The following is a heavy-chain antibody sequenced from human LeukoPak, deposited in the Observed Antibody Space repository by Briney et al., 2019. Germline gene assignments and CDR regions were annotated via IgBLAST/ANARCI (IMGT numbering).Heavy chain of an antibody. Sequence: PGGSLRFSCVASGFIFTDHWMSWVRQAPGKGLEWVANIKEDESAKFYADSVRGRFTISRDNAKNSLYLQMNNLRVEDTAVYYCARAVDVADCWGRGTLVTVSS. CDR1: GFIFTDHW. V-gene: IGHV3-7*01. J-gene: IGHJ4*02. D-gene: IGHD3-16*01. CDR3: ARAVDVADC. CDR2: IKEDESAK.